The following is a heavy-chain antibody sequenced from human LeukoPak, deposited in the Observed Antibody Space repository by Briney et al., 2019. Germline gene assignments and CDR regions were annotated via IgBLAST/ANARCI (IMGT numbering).Heavy chain of an antibody. D-gene: IGHD1-7*01. CDR3: ARDRGGLELAFDY. CDR2: ISSSGSTI. J-gene: IGHJ4*02. Sequence: GGSLRLSCAASGFTFSSYEMNWVRQAPGKGLEWVSYISSSGSTIYYADSVKGRFTISRDNAKNSLYLQMNSLRAEDTAFYYCARDRGGLELAFDYWGQGTLVTVSS. CDR1: GFTFSSYE. V-gene: IGHV3-48*03.